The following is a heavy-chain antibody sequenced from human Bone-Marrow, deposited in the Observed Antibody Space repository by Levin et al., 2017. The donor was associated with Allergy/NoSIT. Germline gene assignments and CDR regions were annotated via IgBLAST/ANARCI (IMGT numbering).Heavy chain of an antibody. CDR3: ASGCSSVACAGYVDY. Sequence: GGSLRLSCAASGFSFSTYSMNWVRQAPGKGLEWVSYISSSSGTIYYADSVKGRFTISRDNVKNSLFLQMNSLRDDDTAVYYCASGCSSVACAGYVDYWGQGTLVIVSS. D-gene: IGHD2-21*01. J-gene: IGHJ4*02. CDR2: ISSSSGTI. CDR1: GFSFSTYS. V-gene: IGHV3-48*02.